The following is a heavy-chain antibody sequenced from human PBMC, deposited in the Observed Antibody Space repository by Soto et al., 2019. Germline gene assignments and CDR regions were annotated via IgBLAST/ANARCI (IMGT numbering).Heavy chain of an antibody. CDR2: IIPIFGTA. CDR3: ARALRLDSRGYFDY. V-gene: IGHV1-69*13. CDR1: GWTFSSYA. D-gene: IGHD2-15*01. J-gene: IGHJ4*02. Sequence: SVKVSCKACGWTFSSYAISWVGQAPGQGLEWMGGIIPIFGTANYAQKFQGRVTITADESTSTAYMELSSLRSEDTAVYYCARALRLDSRGYFDYWGQGPQVNVPA.